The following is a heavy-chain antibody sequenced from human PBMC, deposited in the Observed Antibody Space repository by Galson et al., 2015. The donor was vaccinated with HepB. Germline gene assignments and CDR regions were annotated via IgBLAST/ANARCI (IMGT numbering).Heavy chain of an antibody. D-gene: IGHD3-22*01. Sequence: SLRLSCAASGFTFSSYAMHWVRQTPGKGLEWVAVISYDGSNKYYADSVKGRFTMSRDNSKNTLYLQMNSLRAEDTAVYYCARTPLHSSGYYWGQGTLVTVAS. J-gene: IGHJ4*02. CDR1: GFTFSSYA. CDR2: ISYDGSNK. V-gene: IGHV3-30-3*01. CDR3: ARTPLHSSGYY.